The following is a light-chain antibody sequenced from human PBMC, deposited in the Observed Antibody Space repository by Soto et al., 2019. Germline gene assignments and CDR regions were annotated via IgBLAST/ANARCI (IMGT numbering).Light chain of an antibody. Sequence: QSVLTQPPSASGTPGQRVTISCSGSTSNIGGNTVNWYQQLPGTAPKLLIYSNNHRPSGVTDRFSVSKSGTSASLAISGLQSEDEAAYYCASWDDRLNAVTFGGGTKLTVL. CDR2: SNN. V-gene: IGLV1-44*01. CDR3: ASWDDRLNAVT. CDR1: TSNIGGNT. J-gene: IGLJ2*01.